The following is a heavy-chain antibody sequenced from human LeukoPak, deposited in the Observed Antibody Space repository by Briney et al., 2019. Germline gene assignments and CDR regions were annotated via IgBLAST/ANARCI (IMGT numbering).Heavy chain of an antibody. D-gene: IGHD3-3*01. J-gene: IGHJ3*02. CDR1: GFTFSSYG. V-gene: IGHV3-7*01. CDR3: ARTAYDFWSGYYRLRSFDAFDI. Sequence: GGSLRLSCAASGFTFSSYGMHWVRQAPGKGLEWVANIKQDGSEKYYVDSVKGRFTISRDNAKNSLYLQMNSLRAEDTAVYYCARTAYDFWSGYYRLRSFDAFDIWGQGTMVTVSS. CDR2: IKQDGSEK.